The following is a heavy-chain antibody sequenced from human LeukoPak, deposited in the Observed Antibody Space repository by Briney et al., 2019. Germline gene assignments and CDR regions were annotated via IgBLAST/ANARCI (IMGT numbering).Heavy chain of an antibody. CDR2: ISGSGGST. J-gene: IGHJ4*02. D-gene: IGHD3-10*01. Sequence: PGGSLRLSCAASGFTFSSYGMSWVRQAPGKGLEWVSAISGSGGSTYYADSVKGRFTISRDNSKNTLYLQMNSLRAEDTAVYYCAKDLMGDTYYPPYFDYWGQGTLVTVSS. V-gene: IGHV3-23*01. CDR1: GFTFSSYG. CDR3: AKDLMGDTYYPPYFDY.